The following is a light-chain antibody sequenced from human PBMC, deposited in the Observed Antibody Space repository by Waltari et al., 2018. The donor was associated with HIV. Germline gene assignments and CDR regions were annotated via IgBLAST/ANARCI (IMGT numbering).Light chain of an antibody. Sequence: QSVLTQPPSASGPPGQRISISCFGSSSNIGSNYVYWYQQLPGTAPNLLIYRNNQRPSGVPDRFSGSKSGTSASLAISGLRSEDEADYYCATWDDSLRGVVFGGGAKLTVL. V-gene: IGLV1-47*01. J-gene: IGLJ2*01. CDR3: ATWDDSLRGVV. CDR1: SSNIGSNY. CDR2: RNN.